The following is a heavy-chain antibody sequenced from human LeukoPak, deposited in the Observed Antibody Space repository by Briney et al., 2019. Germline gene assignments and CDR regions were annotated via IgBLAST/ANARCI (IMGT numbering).Heavy chain of an antibody. CDR2: IRSKANSYAT. CDR3: AKDRQKYSGSSLVDY. CDR1: GLTFSGSA. D-gene: IGHD1-26*01. V-gene: IGHV3-73*01. Sequence: GGSLRLSCAASGLTFSGSAMHWVRQASGKGLEWVGRIRSKANSYATAYAASVKGRFTISRDDSKNTAYLQMNSLRAEDTAVYYCAKDRQKYSGSSLVDYWGQGTLVTVSS. J-gene: IGHJ4*02.